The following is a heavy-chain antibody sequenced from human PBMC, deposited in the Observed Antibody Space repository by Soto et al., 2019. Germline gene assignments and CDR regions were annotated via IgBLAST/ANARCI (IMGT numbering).Heavy chain of an antibody. CDR1: GFTFSSYW. CDR2: IKQDGSEK. D-gene: IGHD2-15*01. V-gene: IGHV3-7*01. J-gene: IGHJ4*02. Sequence: EVQLVESGGGLVQPGGSLRLSCAASGFTFSSYWMNWVRQAPGKGLEWVASIKQDGSEKYYVDSVKGRFTISRDNAKNSLYLQMNILRAEDTAVYYCARGLGPAVVVAAPSDYWGQGTLVTVSS. CDR3: ARGLGPAVVVAAPSDY.